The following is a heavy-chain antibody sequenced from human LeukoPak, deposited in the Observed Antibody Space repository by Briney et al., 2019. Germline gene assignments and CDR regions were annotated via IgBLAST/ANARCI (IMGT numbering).Heavy chain of an antibody. CDR3: ARSTMVRGVPDY. CDR2: ISYDGSNR. J-gene: IGHJ4*02. V-gene: IGHV3-30*01. D-gene: IGHD3-10*01. Sequence: GGSLRLSCAASGFTFSSYAMHWVRQAPGKGLEWVAVISYDGSNRYYADSVEGRFTISRDNSKNTLYLQMNSLRAEDTAVYYCARSTMVRGVPDYWGQGTLVTVSS. CDR1: GFTFSSYA.